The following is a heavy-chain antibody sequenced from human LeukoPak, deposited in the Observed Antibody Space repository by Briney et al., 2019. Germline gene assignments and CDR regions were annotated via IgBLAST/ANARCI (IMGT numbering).Heavy chain of an antibody. V-gene: IGHV1-18*01. CDR1: GYTFTKYG. Sequence: VASVTVSCKASGYTFTKYGVSWVRQAPAQGLGWMGWISAYNGDIKYAQRGKGRVTMTTDTSTSTVYMELRSLRSDDTAVYYCARESGSDAFDIWGQGTMVTVSS. CDR2: ISAYNGDI. J-gene: IGHJ3*02. CDR3: ARESGSDAFDI.